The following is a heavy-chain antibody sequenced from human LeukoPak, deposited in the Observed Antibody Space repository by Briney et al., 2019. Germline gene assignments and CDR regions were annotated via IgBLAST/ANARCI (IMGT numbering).Heavy chain of an antibody. CDR2: IYPGDSDA. J-gene: IGHJ6*02. CDR1: GYSFTTYW. Sequence: KGGESLKISCKGSGYSFTTYWIGWVRQMSGKGLVWMGIIYPGDSDARYSPSFQGQVTISADKSISTAYLQWSSPKASDTAMYYCARLSTAGSSTMDVWGQGTTVTVSS. V-gene: IGHV5-51*01. D-gene: IGHD6-13*01. CDR3: ARLSTAGSSTMDV.